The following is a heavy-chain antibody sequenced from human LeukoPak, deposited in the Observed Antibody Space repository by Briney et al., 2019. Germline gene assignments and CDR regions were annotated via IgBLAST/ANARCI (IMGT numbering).Heavy chain of an antibody. CDR3: AKDRYGDYGPFDN. V-gene: IGHV3-30*18. J-gene: IGHJ3*02. D-gene: IGHD4-17*01. CDR1: GFNFNSHG. CDR2: IPSDGSYT. Sequence: GGCLRLSCAASGFNFNSHGMHWVRQAPGKGLEWVALIPSDGSYTYYADSVKGRFTISRDNSKNTLSLQMNSVRPDDTAVYYCAKDRYGDYGPFDNWGQGTMVTVPS.